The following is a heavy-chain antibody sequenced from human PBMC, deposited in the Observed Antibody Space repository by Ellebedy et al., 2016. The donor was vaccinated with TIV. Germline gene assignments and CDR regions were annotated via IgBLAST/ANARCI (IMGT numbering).Heavy chain of an antibody. CDR1: GYSFTSYW. CDR3: ANTGVGDAFDI. CDR2: IYPGDSDT. J-gene: IGHJ3*02. V-gene: IGHV5-51*01. D-gene: IGHD1-26*01. Sequence: GESLKISCKGSGYSFTSYWIGWVRQMPGKGLEWMGSIYPGDSDTNYSPSLQGHVNISVDKSTFTAYLQWSSLRASDTAMYYCANTGVGDAFDIWGQGTMVTVSS.